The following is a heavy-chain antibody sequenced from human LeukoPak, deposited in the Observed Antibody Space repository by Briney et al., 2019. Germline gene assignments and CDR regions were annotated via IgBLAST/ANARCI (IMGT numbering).Heavy chain of an antibody. J-gene: IGHJ4*02. CDR1: GYTFTIYA. D-gene: IGHD2-8*01. V-gene: IGHV7-4-1*02. Sequence: ASVKVSCTASGYTFTIYAMNWVRQAPGQGLEWMGWINTNTGNPTYAQGFTGRFVFSLDTSVSTAYLQISSLKVEDTAVYYCATLRDCTNGVCYPVDFWGQGTLVTVSS. CDR3: ATLRDCTNGVCYPVDF. CDR2: INTNTGNP.